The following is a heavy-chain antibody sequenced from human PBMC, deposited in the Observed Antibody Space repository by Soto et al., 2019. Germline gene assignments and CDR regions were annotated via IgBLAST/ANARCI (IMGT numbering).Heavy chain of an antibody. Sequence: GASVKVSCKASGYTFTSYDINWVRQATGQGLEWMGWISGYNRKTIYAQKFQGRFSMTTDTSASTVYMELRSLRSDDTAVFYCAIDPKSSDDYQDYFDSWRRGTQVTVSS. V-gene: IGHV1-18*01. CDR2: ISGYNRKT. D-gene: IGHD3-16*01. CDR1: GYTFTSYD. J-gene: IGHJ4*02. CDR3: AIDPKSSDDYQDYFDS.